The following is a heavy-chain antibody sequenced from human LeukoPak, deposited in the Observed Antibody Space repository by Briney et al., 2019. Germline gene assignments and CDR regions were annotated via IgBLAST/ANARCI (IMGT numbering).Heavy chain of an antibody. Sequence: SETLSLTCTVSGGSISSYYWSWIRQPAGKGLEWIGRIYTSGSTNYNPSLKSRVTMSVDTSKNQFSLKLSSVTAADTAVYYCARESVIVVVPAAIYWYFDLWGRGTLVTVSS. D-gene: IGHD2-2*01. CDR2: IYTSGST. CDR1: GGSISSYY. J-gene: IGHJ2*01. CDR3: ARESVIVVVPAAIYWYFDL. V-gene: IGHV4-4*07.